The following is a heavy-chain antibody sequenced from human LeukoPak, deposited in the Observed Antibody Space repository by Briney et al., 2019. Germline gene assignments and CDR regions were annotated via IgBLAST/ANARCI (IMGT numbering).Heavy chain of an antibody. CDR3: ARPLVVPAAMGNWYFDL. J-gene: IGHJ2*01. D-gene: IGHD2-2*01. CDR1: GFTFSNYA. V-gene: IGHV3-23*01. CDR2: ISGSGGST. Sequence: GGSLRLSCATSGFTFSNYAMSWVRQAPGKGLEWVSAISGSGGSTFYVDSAKGRFTISRDKSKNTLYLQLNSLTAEDTAVYYCARPLVVPAAMGNWYFDLWGRGTLVTVSS.